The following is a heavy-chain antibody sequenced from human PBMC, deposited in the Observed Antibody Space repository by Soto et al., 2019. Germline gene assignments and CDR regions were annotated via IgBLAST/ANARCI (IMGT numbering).Heavy chain of an antibody. CDR2: IKYDDSEK. D-gene: IGHD6-13*01. CDR3: PAWSRSNWLDY. Sequence: VGSLRLSCAASGFSISTYWMGWVRQSPRRGLEWVANIKYDDSEKPYADSVEGRFTISRDNAKNTLYLQMSSLRVEDTAVYYCPAWSRSNWLDYWGPGTLVTVSS. J-gene: IGHJ4*02. V-gene: IGHV3-7*05. CDR1: GFSISTYW.